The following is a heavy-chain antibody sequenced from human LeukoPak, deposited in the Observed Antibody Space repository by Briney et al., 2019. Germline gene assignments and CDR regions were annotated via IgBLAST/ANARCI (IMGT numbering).Heavy chain of an antibody. Sequence: GGPLRLSCAASGFTFGNYWMTWVRQAPGKGLEWVAIINQDESEKLYVDSVKGRFSISRDNAERSLFLQMNSLRSEDTAVYYCARGRYGMDVWGLGTTVTVSS. V-gene: IGHV3-7*04. CDR3: ARGRYGMDV. J-gene: IGHJ6*02. CDR2: INQDESEK. CDR1: GFTFGNYW.